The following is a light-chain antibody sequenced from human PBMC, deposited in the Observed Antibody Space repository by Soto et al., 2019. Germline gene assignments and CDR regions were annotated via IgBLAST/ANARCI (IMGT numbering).Light chain of an antibody. J-gene: IGLJ3*02. CDR1: SSNIGSNY. V-gene: IGLV1-47*01. CDR3: AAWGDSLSGWV. CDR2: RNN. Sequence: QSVLTQPPSASGTPGQRVTISCSGSSSNIGSNYVYWYQQLPGTAPKLLIYRNNQRPSGVPDRFSGSKSGTSASLAISGLRSEDEADYYCAAWGDSLSGWVFGGGTKLTV.